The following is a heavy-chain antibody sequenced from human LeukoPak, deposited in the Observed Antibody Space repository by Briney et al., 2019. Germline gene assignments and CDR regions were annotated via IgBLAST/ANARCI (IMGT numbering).Heavy chain of an antibody. Sequence: GGSLRLSCAASGFTSSSYWMSWVREALGKGLEWVANIKQDGSEKYYVESVKGRFTISRDNAKNSLYLQMSSVRDEDTAVYYCARGPPCRDYCSLEFYFYYWGQGTLVTVSS. CDR3: ARGPPCRDYCSLEFYFYY. CDR2: IKQDGSEK. J-gene: IGHJ4*02. CDR1: GFTSSSYW. D-gene: IGHD2-15*01. V-gene: IGHV3-7*05.